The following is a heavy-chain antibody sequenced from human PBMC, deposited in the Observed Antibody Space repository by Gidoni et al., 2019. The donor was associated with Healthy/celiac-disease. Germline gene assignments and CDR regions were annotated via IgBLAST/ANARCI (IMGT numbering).Heavy chain of an antibody. Sequence: EVQLVESGGGLVKPGGSLRLSCAASGFTFSNAWLNWVRQPPGKGLEWVGRIKSKTDGRTTDYAAHVKGRFTISRDDSKNTLYLQMNSLKTEDTAVYYCTAYSYYYGSGSAPGFDPWGQGTLVTVSS. D-gene: IGHD3-10*01. CDR3: TAYSYYYGSGSAPGFDP. CDR1: GFTFSNAW. J-gene: IGHJ5*02. V-gene: IGHV3-15*07. CDR2: IKSKTDGRTT.